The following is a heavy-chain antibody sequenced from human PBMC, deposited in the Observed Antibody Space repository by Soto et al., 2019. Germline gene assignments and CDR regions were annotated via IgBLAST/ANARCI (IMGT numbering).Heavy chain of an antibody. V-gene: IGHV1-69*10. J-gene: IGHJ3*02. Sequence: ASVKVSCKASGGTFSSYAISWVRQAPGQGLEWMGGIIPIFGIANYAQKFQGRVTITEYKSTSTAYMELSSLRSEDTAVYYCARDLQPEYSSSGSGAFDIWGQGTMVTVSS. CDR1: GGTFSSYA. D-gene: IGHD6-13*01. CDR3: ARDLQPEYSSSGSGAFDI. CDR2: IIPIFGIA.